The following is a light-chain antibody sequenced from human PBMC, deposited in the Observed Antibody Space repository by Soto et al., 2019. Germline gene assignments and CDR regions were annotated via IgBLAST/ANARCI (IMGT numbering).Light chain of an antibody. J-gene: IGLJ1*01. CDR2: EGS. V-gene: IGLV2-23*01. CDR3: CSYGGSSTYV. Sequence: QSALTQPASVSGSPGQSITISCTGTNSDVGSYNFVSWFQQHPGKAPKVMIYEGSKRPSGVSNRFSGPKSGNTASLTISGLQAEDEADYYCCSYGGSSTYVFGSGTKVTVL. CDR1: NSDVGSYNF.